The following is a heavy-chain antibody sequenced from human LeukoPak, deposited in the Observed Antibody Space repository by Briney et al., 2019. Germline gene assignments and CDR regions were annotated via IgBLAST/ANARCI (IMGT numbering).Heavy chain of an antibody. J-gene: IGHJ6*02. CDR2: INTDGSST. CDR1: GFTFSTYW. D-gene: IGHD3-16*01. V-gene: IGHV3-74*01. CDR3: ARALGANYGMDV. Sequence: PGGSLRLSCSASGFTFSTYWMHWVRQAPGKGLVWVSRINTDGSSTSYADSVKGRFSISRDNAKNTLYVQMNSLRAEDSAVYYCARALGANYGMDVWGQGTTVTVSS.